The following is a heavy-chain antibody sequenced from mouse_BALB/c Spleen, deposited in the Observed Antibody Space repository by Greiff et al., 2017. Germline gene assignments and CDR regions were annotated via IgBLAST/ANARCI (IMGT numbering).Heavy chain of an antibody. CDR2: INPYNDGT. Sequence: VQLQQSGPELVKPGASVKMSCKASGYTFTSYVMHWVKQKPGQGLEWIGYINPYNDGTKYNEKFKGKATLTSDKSSSTAYMELSSLTSEDSAVYYCARALSTMITTRFAYWGQGTLVTVSA. CDR3: ARALSTMITTRFAY. CDR1: GYTFTSYV. V-gene: IGHV1-14*01. J-gene: IGHJ3*01. D-gene: IGHD2-4*01.